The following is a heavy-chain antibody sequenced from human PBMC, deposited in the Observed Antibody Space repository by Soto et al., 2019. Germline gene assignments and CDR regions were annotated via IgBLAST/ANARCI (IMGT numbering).Heavy chain of an antibody. CDR3: SRWGRCLDV. V-gene: IGHV4-59*11. CDR2: IYYTGDA. D-gene: IGHD3-16*01. CDR1: GYSFTNHY. Sequence: PSETLPLTCDVSGYSFTNHYWRWLRQGPGQGLEWIGYIYYTGDAKYTSSLQSLGTISVDAPTRQGSLSLTFVTAADTALDEGSRWGRCLDVWRPGTAVSVS. J-gene: IGHJ6*02.